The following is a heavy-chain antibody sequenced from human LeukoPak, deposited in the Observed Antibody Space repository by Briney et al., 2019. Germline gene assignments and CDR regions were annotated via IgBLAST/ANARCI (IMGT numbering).Heavy chain of an antibody. J-gene: IGHJ4*02. CDR2: LYTGGGT. V-gene: IGHV3-66*01. D-gene: IGHD1-26*01. Sequence: SGGSLRLSCAVSGFTFNNAWMSWVRQAPGKGLEWVSVLYTGGGTDHADSVKGRFTISRDNSKNTLSLQMNSLRVEDTAVYYCARDLGATIFDFDYWGQGTLVTVSS. CDR3: ARDLGATIFDFDY. CDR1: GFTFNNAW.